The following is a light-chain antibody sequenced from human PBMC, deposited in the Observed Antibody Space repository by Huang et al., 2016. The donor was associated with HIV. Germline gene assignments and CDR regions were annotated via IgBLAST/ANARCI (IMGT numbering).Light chain of an antibody. CDR2: AAS. CDR3: QKSYSPPV. V-gene: IGKV1-39*01. Sequence: DIQMTQSPSSLSASVGDRVTITCRASQSISTYLNWYQQKPGKAPRLLIYAASSLQSGFPSRFSGSGSGTDFTLTINSLQAEDFATYYCQKSYSPPVFGQGTRLEIK. CDR1: QSISTY. J-gene: IGKJ5*01.